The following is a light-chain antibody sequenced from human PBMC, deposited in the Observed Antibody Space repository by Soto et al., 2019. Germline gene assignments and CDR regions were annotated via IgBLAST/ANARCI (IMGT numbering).Light chain of an antibody. J-gene: IGKJ2*03. Sequence: EIVLTQSPGTLSLSPGERATLSCRASQSVRSNYVAWYQQKPGQPPRLLIYGASSGATGIPDRFTGSGSGTDCTLTISRLEPEDFAVYYCQQYGSPPYSFGQGTKLDI. CDR2: GAS. CDR3: QQYGSPPYS. V-gene: IGKV3-20*01. CDR1: QSVRSNY.